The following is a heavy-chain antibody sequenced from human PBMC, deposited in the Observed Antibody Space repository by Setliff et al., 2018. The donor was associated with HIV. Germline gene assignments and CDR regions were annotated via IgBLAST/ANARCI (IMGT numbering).Heavy chain of an antibody. V-gene: IGHV1-18*01. CDR2: ISTYSDGT. D-gene: IGHD6-19*01. J-gene: IGHJ4*02. Sequence: GASVKVSCKPSGYTFTTYGLSWVRQAPGQGLEWMGWISTYSDGTSYAQNLQGRVTMTTDTSTSTAYMELRSLRSDDTAVYYCARAPHVAVAGTSGFDYWGQGTLVTVSS. CDR1: GYTFTTYG. CDR3: ARAPHVAVAGTSGFDY.